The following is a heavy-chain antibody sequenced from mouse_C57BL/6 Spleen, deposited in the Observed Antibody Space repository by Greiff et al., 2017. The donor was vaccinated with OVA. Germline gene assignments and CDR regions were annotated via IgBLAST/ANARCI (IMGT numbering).Heavy chain of an antibody. CDR1: GYAFSSYW. CDR2: IYPGDGDT. J-gene: IGHJ4*01. V-gene: IGHV1-80*01. Sequence: QVHVKQSGAELVKPGASVKISCKASGYAFSSYWMNWVKQRPGKGLEWIGQIYPGDGDTNYNGKFKGKATLTADKSSSTAYMQLSSLTSEDSAVYFCARTWSHYAMDYWGQGTSVTVSS. CDR3: ARTWSHYAMDY.